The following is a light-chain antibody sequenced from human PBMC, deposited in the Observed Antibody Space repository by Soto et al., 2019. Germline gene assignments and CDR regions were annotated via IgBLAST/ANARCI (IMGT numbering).Light chain of an antibody. V-gene: IGKV1-5*03. CDR3: QQYNSYPVT. Sequence: DLQMTQSPSTLSASVGDRVTITCRASQSISSWLAWYQQKPGKAPKLLIYKASSLESGVPSRFSGSRSGTEFTLTIIRLQPDDFATYYCQQYNSYPVTFGQGTTLEIK. CDR1: QSISSW. J-gene: IGKJ2*01. CDR2: KAS.